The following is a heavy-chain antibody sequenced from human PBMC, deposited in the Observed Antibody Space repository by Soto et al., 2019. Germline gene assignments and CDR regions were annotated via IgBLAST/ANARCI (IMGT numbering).Heavy chain of an antibody. CDR1: GGSLSSYY. Sequence: PETLSLTCTVSGGSLSSYYLSWIRQSPGKGLEWIGDIYYSGSTNYNASLKSRVTISVDTSKNQFSLKLSSVAAADTAVYYCARVSGGYDILTGYSYWAFDYWGQGTLVTVSS. V-gene: IGHV4-59*01. CDR2: IYYSGST. J-gene: IGHJ4*02. CDR3: ARVSGGYDILTGYSYWAFDY. D-gene: IGHD3-9*01.